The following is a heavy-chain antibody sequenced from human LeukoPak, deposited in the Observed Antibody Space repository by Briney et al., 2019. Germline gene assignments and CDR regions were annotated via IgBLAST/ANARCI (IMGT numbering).Heavy chain of an antibody. D-gene: IGHD5-24*01. CDR3: AREAGLHRADGFDI. J-gene: IGHJ3*02. Sequence: SETLSLTCTVSGGSISSYYWSWIRQPPGKGLEWIGYIYYSGSTNYNPSLKSRVTISVDTSKNQFSLKLSSVTAADTAVYYCAREAGLHRADGFDIWGQGTMVTVSS. CDR2: IYYSGST. CDR1: GGSISSYY. V-gene: IGHV4-59*01.